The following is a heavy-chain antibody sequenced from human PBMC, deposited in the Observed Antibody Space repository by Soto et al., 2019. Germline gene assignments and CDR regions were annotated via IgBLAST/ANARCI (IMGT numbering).Heavy chain of an antibody. J-gene: IGHJ6*02. CDR3: ASVRGYSGYDFDYYYGMDV. D-gene: IGHD5-12*01. V-gene: IGHV1-69*12. Sequence: QVQLVQSGAEVKKPGSSVKVSCKASGGTFSSYAISWVRQAPGQGLEWMGGIIPIFGTANYAQKFQGRVTITADESTSTDYMELSSLRSEDTAVYYCASVRGYSGYDFDYYYGMDVWGQGTTVTVSS. CDR2: IIPIFGTA. CDR1: GGTFSSYA.